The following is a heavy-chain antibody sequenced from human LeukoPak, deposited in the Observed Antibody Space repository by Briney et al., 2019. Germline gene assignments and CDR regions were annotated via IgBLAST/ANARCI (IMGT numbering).Heavy chain of an antibody. V-gene: IGHV4-61*02. CDR1: GGSISSGSYY. D-gene: IGHD3-3*01. J-gene: IGHJ6*03. CDR3: ARDYQFWSGYLHYYYYYMDV. CDR2: IYTSGST. Sequence: SQTLSLTCTVSGGSISSGSYYWSWIRQPAGKGLEWIGRIYTSGSTNYNPSLKSRVTISVDTSKNQFSLKLSPVTAADTAVYYCARDYQFWSGYLHYYYYYMDVWGKGTTVTVSS.